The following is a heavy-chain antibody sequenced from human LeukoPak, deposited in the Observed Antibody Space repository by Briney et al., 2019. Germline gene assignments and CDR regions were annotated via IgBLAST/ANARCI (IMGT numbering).Heavy chain of an antibody. CDR1: GGTFSSYA. V-gene: IGHV1-69*06. CDR3: ARFGYCSSTSCADY. D-gene: IGHD2-2*03. CDR2: IIPIFGTA. J-gene: IGHJ4*02. Sequence: SVKVSCKASGGTFSSYAISWVRQAPGQGLEWMGGIIPIFGTANYAQKFQGRVTITADKSTSTAYMELSSLRSEDTAVYYCARFGYCSSTSCADYWGQGTLVTVSS.